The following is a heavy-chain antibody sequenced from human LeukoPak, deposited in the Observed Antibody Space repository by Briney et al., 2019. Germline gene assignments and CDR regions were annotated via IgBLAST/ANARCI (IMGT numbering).Heavy chain of an antibody. D-gene: IGHD1-26*01. CDR1: GYTVETGYY. V-gene: IGHV4-38-2*02. CDR3: AREWATYHNWYDP. Sequence: PSETLSLTCTVSGYTVETGYYWAWLRQPPGKGLEWIGSIYCSATTYYNPSLKSRVLISMDMSKNEVSLSLTSVTAADTAVYYCAREWATYHNWYDPWGQGTLVIVSS. J-gene: IGHJ5*02. CDR2: IYCSATT.